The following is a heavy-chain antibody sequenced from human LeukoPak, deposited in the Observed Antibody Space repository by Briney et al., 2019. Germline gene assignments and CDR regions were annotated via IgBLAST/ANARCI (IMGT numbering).Heavy chain of an antibody. CDR2: IYTSGST. V-gene: IGHV4-38-2*02. J-gene: IGHJ6*03. D-gene: IGHD6-13*01. CDR3: ARDIVAAPYYYHYHMDV. Sequence: SETLSLTCTVSGYSISSGYYWGWIRQPPGKGLEWIGRIYTSGSTNYNPSLKSRVTMSVDTSKNQFSLKLSSVTAADTAVYYCARDIVAAPYYYHYHMDVWGKGTTVTVSS. CDR1: GYSISSGYY.